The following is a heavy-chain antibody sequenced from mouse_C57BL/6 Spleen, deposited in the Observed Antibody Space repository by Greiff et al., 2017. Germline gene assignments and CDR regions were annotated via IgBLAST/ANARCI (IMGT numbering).Heavy chain of an antibody. J-gene: IGHJ4*01. D-gene: IGHD2-1*01. CDR3: ARQGNYVGAMGD. CDR1: GYTFTSYW. CDR2: IDPSDSYT. V-gene: IGHV1-50*01. Sequence: QVQLQQPGAELVKPGASVKLSCKASGYTFTSYWMQWVKQRPGQGLEWIGEIDPSDSYTNYNQKFKGKATLTVDTSSSTAYMQLSSLTSEDSAVYYCARQGNYVGAMGDWGQGTSVTVSS.